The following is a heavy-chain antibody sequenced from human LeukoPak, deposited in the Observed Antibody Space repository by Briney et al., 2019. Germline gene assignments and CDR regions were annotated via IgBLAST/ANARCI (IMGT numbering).Heavy chain of an antibody. D-gene: IGHD1-20*01. J-gene: IGHJ4*02. CDR2: ITGDGDRT. CDR3: AKDVSITGTTGREFVY. CDR1: GFTFDDYA. Sequence: NPGGSLRLSCAASGFTFDDYAMHWVRQAPGKGLEWVSLITGDGDRTYFADSVKGRFTISRGNSKNSLYLQMNSLRTEDTALYYCAKDVSITGTTGREFVYWGQGTLVTVSS. V-gene: IGHV3-43*02.